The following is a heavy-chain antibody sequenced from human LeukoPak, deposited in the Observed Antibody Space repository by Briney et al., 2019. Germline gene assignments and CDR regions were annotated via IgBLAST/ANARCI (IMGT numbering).Heavy chain of an antibody. D-gene: IGHD6-13*01. J-gene: IGHJ4*02. CDR1: GFTFSSYG. Sequence: PGGSLRLSCAASGFTFSSYGMHWVRQAPGKGLEWVSFIRYDESNKYYADSVRGRFTISRDNSKNTLYLQMNSLRAEDTALYYCARDEYSSSWYYFDYWGQGTLVTVSS. CDR2: IRYDESNK. CDR3: ARDEYSSSWYYFDY. V-gene: IGHV3-30*02.